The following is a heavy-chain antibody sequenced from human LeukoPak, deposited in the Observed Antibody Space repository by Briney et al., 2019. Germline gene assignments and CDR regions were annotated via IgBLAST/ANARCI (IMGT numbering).Heavy chain of an antibody. J-gene: IGHJ6*03. CDR1: GGSISSGSYD. CDR2: LYTSGSM. CDR3: ARETSQKGAHYMDV. Sequence: SQTLSLTCTVSGGSISSGSYDWYWIRQPAGTGLEWSGHLYTSGSMSYNPSLKSRVTISVDTSKNQFSLKLSSVTAADTAVYYCARETSQKGAHYMDVWGKGTTVTISS. V-gene: IGHV4-61*09. D-gene: IGHD3-16*01.